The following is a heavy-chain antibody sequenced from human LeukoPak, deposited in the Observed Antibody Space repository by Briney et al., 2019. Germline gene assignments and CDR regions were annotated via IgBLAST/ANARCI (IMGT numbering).Heavy chain of an antibody. CDR1: GFSLSDYH. D-gene: IGHD1-26*01. Sequence: GGSLRLSCAASGFSLSDYHMTWIRQAPGKGLEWVSYMSSSGGTIYYADSVKGRFTISRDNAKNSLYLQMNSLRAEDTAVYYCARDKYSGSYPLDYWGQGTLVTVSS. J-gene: IGHJ4*02. CDR2: MSSSGGTI. V-gene: IGHV3-11*01. CDR3: ARDKYSGSYPLDY.